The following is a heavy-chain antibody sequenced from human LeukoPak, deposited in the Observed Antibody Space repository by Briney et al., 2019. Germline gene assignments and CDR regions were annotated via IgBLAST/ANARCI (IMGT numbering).Heavy chain of an antibody. D-gene: IGHD3-9*01. Sequence: GGSLRLSCAASGFTFSSYALSWVRQAPGKGLEWVSVISGGAGVTYYAASVKGRFNISRDNSKNTMYLQMNSLRAEDTAVYYCAKMNLLTGYYTPNFDCWGQGTLVTVSS. CDR2: ISGGAGVT. CDR3: AKMNLLTGYYTPNFDC. J-gene: IGHJ4*02. V-gene: IGHV3-23*01. CDR1: GFTFSSYA.